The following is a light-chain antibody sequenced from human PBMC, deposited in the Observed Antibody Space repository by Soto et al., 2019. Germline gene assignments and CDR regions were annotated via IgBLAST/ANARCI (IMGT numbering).Light chain of an antibody. V-gene: IGLV4-69*01. Sequence: QLVLTQSPSASASLGASVKLTCTLNSGHSSYAIAWHQQRPEKGPRYLINVNSDGSHTKGDGIPDRFSASSSGAERYLTISSLQSEDEADYYCQTWDTGIRVFGGGTQLTVL. CDR1: SGHSSYA. CDR2: VNSDGSH. CDR3: QTWDTGIRV. J-gene: IGLJ2*01.